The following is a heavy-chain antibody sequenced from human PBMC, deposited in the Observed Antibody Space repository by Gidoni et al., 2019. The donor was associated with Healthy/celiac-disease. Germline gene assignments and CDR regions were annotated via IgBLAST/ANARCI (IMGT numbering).Heavy chain of an antibody. CDR3: ARDCACSGYYHDAFDI. CDR1: GFTFSSYS. Sequence: EVQLVESGGGLVQPGGSLRLSCAASGFTFSSYSMNWVRQAPGKGLEWVSYISSSSSTIYYADSVKGRFTISRDNAKNSLYLQMNSLRDEDTAVYYCARDCACSGYYHDAFDIWGQGTMVTVSS. CDR2: ISSSSSTI. J-gene: IGHJ3*02. V-gene: IGHV3-48*02. D-gene: IGHD3-22*01.